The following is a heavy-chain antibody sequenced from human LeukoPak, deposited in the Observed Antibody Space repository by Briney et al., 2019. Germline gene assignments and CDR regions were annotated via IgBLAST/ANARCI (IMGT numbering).Heavy chain of an antibody. CDR3: ARGRTRLGYCSSTSCSKNWLDP. J-gene: IGHJ5*02. V-gene: IGHV4-34*01. D-gene: IGHD2-2*01. CDR1: GGSFSGCY. CDR2: INHSGST. Sequence: PSETLSLTCAVYGGSFSGCYWSWIRQPPGKGLEWIGEINHSGSTNYNPSLKSRVTISVDTSKNQFSLKLSSVTAADTAVYYCARGRTRLGYCSSTSCSKNWLDPWGQGTLATVSS.